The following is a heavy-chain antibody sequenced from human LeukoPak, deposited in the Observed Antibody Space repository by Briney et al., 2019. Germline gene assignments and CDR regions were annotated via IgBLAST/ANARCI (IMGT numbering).Heavy chain of an antibody. J-gene: IGHJ4*02. V-gene: IGHV3-53*01. CDR1: GFTVNSNL. D-gene: IGHD1-26*01. Sequence: GGFLRLSCAASGFTVNSNLMSWVRQAPGKGLEWVSVIYGGDTTYYADSVKGRFTISRDISKNTLYLQMNSLRAEDTAVYYCARGHRDSGSYTRGYFDYWGQGTLVTVSS. CDR3: ARGHRDSGSYTRGYFDY. CDR2: IYGGDTT.